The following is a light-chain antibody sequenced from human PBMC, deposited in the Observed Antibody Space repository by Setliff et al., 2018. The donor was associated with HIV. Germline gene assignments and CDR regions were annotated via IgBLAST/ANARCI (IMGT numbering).Light chain of an antibody. CDR2: EDT. CDR1: ELGDKY. Sequence: SYELSQPPSVSVSPGQTASITCSGDELGDKYACWYQQKPGQAPVLVIYEDTNRPSGIPERFSGSSSGNTATLTISGTQAMDEADYYCQAWDSSTLSYVFGTGTKVTV. CDR3: QAWDSSTLSYV. V-gene: IGLV3-1*01. J-gene: IGLJ1*01.